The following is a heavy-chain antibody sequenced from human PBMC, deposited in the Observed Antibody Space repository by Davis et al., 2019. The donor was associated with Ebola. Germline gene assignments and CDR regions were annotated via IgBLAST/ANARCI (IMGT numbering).Heavy chain of an antibody. CDR3: ASGIVAGVDWFDP. Sequence: GESLKISCAASGFTFSSYWMHWVRQAPGKGLVWVSRINSDGSSTSYADSVKGRFTISRDNAKNTLFLQMNSLRVEDTAVYYCASGIVAGVDWFDPWGQGTLVTVSS. J-gene: IGHJ5*02. V-gene: IGHV3-74*01. CDR1: GFTFSSYW. D-gene: IGHD6-19*01. CDR2: INSDGSST.